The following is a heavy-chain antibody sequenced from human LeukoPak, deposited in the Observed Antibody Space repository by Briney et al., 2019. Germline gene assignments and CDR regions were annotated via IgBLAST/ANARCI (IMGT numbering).Heavy chain of an antibody. V-gene: IGHV3-11*01. CDR2: ITSSGTTT. J-gene: IGHJ4*02. D-gene: IGHD4/OR15-4a*01. CDR1: GFSFSDSY. Sequence: GGSLRLSCSASGFSFSDSYMSWFRLSPEKGLEWIAYITSSGTTTEYADSVKGRFTISRVNAKNSLYLQMNRLRPEDTAVYYCRRDPDYGDPYWGQGTLVTVSS. CDR3: RRDPDYGDPY.